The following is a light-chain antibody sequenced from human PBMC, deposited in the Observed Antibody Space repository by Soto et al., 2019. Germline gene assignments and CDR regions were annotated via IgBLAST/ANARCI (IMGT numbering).Light chain of an antibody. CDR3: QKYDSVPT. CDR1: QGIGRS. CDR2: AAS. V-gene: IGKV1-27*01. J-gene: IGKJ1*01. Sequence: IPMPQSPSSLSASVGDTVTITCRPSQGIGRSLAWYQQKPGTVPKVLIHAASTLQSGVSSRFSGSGSGTYFTLTISRLQPEDVATYYCQKYDSVPTFGPGTKVEI.